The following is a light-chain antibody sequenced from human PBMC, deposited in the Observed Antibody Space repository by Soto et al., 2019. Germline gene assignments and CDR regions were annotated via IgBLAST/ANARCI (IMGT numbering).Light chain of an antibody. J-gene: IGKJ2*01. CDR1: QSVNFY. CDR2: DAS. CDR3: QHRTTWPGT. Sequence: EIVLTQSPATLSLSPGERGTLSCRASQSVNFYLAWYQQKPGRAPRLLIYDASNRATDIPARFSGSGSGTDFTLTISALEPEDFAVYYCQHRTTWPGTFGQGTRLEI. V-gene: IGKV3-11*01.